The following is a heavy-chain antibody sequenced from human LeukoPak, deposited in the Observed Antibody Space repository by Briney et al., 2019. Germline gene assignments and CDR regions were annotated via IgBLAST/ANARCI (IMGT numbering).Heavy chain of an antibody. V-gene: IGHV3-15*01. D-gene: IGHD3-9*01. CDR3: TAGTGYSDVAS. CDR1: GLTLSNAW. CDR2: IKSKVDGGTT. J-gene: IGHJ4*02. Sequence: GGSLPLSCAAYGLTLSNAWITWVRQAPGKGLEWVGRIKSKVDGGTTDYAAPVKNRFSISRDDSRSTLYLQMKSLRTEDTAVYVCTAGTGYSDVASGGRGTRVTVSS.